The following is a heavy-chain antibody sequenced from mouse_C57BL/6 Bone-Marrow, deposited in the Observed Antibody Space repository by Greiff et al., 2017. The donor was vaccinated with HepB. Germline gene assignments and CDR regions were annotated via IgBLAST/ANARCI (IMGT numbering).Heavy chain of an antibody. Sequence: VQLQQPGAELVKPGASVKMSCKASGYTFTSYWITWVKQRPGQGLEWIGDIYPGSGSTNYNEKFKSKATLTVDTSSSTAYMQLSSLTSEDSAVYYCAREDDYDGRVDYWGQGTTLTVSS. CDR2: IYPGSGST. D-gene: IGHD2-4*01. V-gene: IGHV1-55*01. CDR1: GYTFTSYW. J-gene: IGHJ2*01. CDR3: AREDDYDGRVDY.